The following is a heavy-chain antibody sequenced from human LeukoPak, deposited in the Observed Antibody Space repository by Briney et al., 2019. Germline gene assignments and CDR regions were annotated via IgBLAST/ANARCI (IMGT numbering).Heavy chain of an antibody. V-gene: IGHV1-18*01. CDR2: ISAYNGNT. CDR1: GYTFTSYG. Sequence: ASVKVSCKASGYTFTSYGISWVRQAPGQGLEWMGWISAYNGNTNYAQKLQGRVTMTTDTSTSTACMELRSLRSDDTAVYYCAREWYGSGSYSDYWGQGTLVTVSS. CDR3: AREWYGSGSYSDY. D-gene: IGHD3-10*01. J-gene: IGHJ4*02.